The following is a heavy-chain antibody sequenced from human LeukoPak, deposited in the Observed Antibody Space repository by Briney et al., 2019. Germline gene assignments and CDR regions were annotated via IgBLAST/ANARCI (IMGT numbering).Heavy chain of an antibody. Sequence: SETLSLTCTVSGGSISSGDYYWSWIRQPPGKGLEWIGYIYYSGSTYYNPSLKSRVTISVDTSKNQFSLKLSSVTAADTAVYYCASTSYYYGSGSYRVNWFDPWGQGTLVTVSS. CDR3: ASTSYYYGSGSYRVNWFDP. J-gene: IGHJ5*02. CDR2: IYYSGST. CDR1: GGSISSGDYY. V-gene: IGHV4-30-4*08. D-gene: IGHD3-10*01.